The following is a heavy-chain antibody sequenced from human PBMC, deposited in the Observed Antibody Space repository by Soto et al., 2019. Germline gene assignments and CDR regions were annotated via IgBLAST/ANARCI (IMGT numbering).Heavy chain of an antibody. CDR1: GFTFTSSA. CDR2: IVVGSGNT. D-gene: IGHD3-10*01. J-gene: IGHJ6*02. V-gene: IGHV1-58*01. Sequence: QMQLVQSGPEVKKPGTSVKVSCKASGFTFTSSAVQWVRQARGQRLEWIGWIVVGSGNTNYAQKFQERVTITRDMSTSTAYMELSSLRSEDTAVYYCAAGLRGGYYASGSYPHYYYYYGMDVWGQGTTVTVSS. CDR3: AAGLRGGYYASGSYPHYYYYYGMDV.